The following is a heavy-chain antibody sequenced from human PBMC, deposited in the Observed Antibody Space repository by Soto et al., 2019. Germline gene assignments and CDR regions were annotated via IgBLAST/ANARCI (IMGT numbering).Heavy chain of an antibody. CDR2: IYHSGST. CDR1: GYSISSGYY. CDR3: ARGVVVITAGAFDI. Sequence: PSETLSLTCAASGYSISSGYYWGWIRQPPGKGLEWIGSIYHSGSTYYNPSLKSRVTISVDTSKNQFSLKLSSVTAADTAVYYCARGVVVITAGAFDIWGQGTMVTVSS. J-gene: IGHJ3*02. V-gene: IGHV4-38-2*01. D-gene: IGHD3-22*01.